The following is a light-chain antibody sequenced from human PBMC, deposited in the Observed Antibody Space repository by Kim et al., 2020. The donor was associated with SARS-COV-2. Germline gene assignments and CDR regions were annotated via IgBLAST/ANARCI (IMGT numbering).Light chain of an antibody. CDR2: SNN. V-gene: IGLV1-44*01. Sequence: GQRVTVSYSGSSSNIGSNIVNWYQQLPGTAPKLLIYSNNQRPSGVPDRFSGSKSGTSASLAISGLQSEDEADYYCATWDDSLNGHVFGTGTKVTVL. CDR3: ATWDDSLNGHV. J-gene: IGLJ1*01. CDR1: SSNIGSNI.